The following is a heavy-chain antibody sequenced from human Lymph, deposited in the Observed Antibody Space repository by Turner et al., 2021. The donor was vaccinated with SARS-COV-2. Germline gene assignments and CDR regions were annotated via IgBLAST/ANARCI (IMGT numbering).Heavy chain of an antibody. CDR1: GFTFRSYG. CDR3: AKTGGVYCSGGNCYSGRLDY. CDR2: ISYDGSNK. Sequence: QVQLVESGGGVVQPGRSLRLSCAASGFTFRSYGMHWVRQAPGKGLEWVAVISYDGSNKYYADSVKGRFTISRDNSKNTLFLQMNSLRAEDTAVYYCAKTGGVYCSGGNCYSGRLDYWGQGTLVTVSS. J-gene: IGHJ4*02. D-gene: IGHD2-15*01. V-gene: IGHV3-30*18.